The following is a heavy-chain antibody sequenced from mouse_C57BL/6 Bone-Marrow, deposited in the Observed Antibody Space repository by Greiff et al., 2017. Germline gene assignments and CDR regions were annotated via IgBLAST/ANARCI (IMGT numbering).Heavy chain of an antibody. CDR3: ARDDGDFQFAY. Sequence: QVQLQQPGAELVKPGASVTMSCKASGYTFTNYWITWVKQRPGHGLEWIGDIYPGSGSTNYNEKFKSKATLTVDTSSSTAYMQLSSLTSEDSAVYYCARDDGDFQFAYWGQGTLVTVSA. D-gene: IGHD2-3*01. V-gene: IGHV1-55*01. CDR1: GYTFTNYW. CDR2: IYPGSGST. J-gene: IGHJ3*01.